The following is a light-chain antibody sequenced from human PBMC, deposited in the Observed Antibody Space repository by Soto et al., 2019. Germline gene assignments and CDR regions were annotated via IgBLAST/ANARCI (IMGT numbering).Light chain of an antibody. J-gene: IGKJ3*01. CDR2: LGS. Sequence: DLVMTQSPLSLPVTPGEPASISCRSSQSLLHSNGYNYLDWYLQKPGQSPQLLIYLGSNRASGVPDRFSGSGSGTDFTLEISRVEAEDVGVYYCMQALQTPFTFGPGTKVDIK. CDR3: MQALQTPFT. V-gene: IGKV2-28*01. CDR1: QSLLHSNGYNY.